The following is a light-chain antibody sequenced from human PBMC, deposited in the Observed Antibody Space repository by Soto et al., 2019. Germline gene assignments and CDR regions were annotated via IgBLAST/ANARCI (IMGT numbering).Light chain of an antibody. CDR1: SSDVGGYIY. Sequence: QSALTQPASVSGSPGQSITISCTGTSSDVGGYIYVSWYQQHPGKAPKLMIYDVSNRPSGVPNRFSGSKSGNTASLTISGLQAEDEADYYCSSYTSSSTVVFGGGTKLTVL. CDR2: DVS. V-gene: IGLV2-14*01. J-gene: IGLJ2*01. CDR3: SSYTSSSTVV.